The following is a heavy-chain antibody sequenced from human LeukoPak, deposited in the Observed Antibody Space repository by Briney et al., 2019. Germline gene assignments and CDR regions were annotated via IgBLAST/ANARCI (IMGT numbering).Heavy chain of an antibody. J-gene: IGHJ4*02. Sequence: GGSLRLSCAASGFTFSSYTMNWVRQAPGKGLEWVSYVSGTGGPIDYADSVKGRFTISRDNAKKSLYLQMNSLRAEDTALYYCARARGHDSSGSHFDYWGQGTLVTVSS. V-gene: IGHV3-48*04. CDR3: ARARGHDSSGSHFDY. CDR1: GFTFSSYT. D-gene: IGHD3-22*01. CDR2: VSGTGGPI.